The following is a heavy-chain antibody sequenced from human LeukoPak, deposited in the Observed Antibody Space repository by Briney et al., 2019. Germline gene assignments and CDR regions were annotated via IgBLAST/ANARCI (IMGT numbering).Heavy chain of an antibody. J-gene: IGHJ5*02. Sequence: ASVKVSCKVSGYTLTELSMHWVRQAPGKGLEWMGGFDPEDGETIYAQKFQGRVTMTEDTSTDTAYMELSSLRSEDTAVYYCATGERRRDNWFDPWAREPWSPSPQ. CDR2: FDPEDGET. CDR3: ATGERRRDNWFDP. CDR1: GYTLTELS. V-gene: IGHV1-24*01. D-gene: IGHD1-1*01.